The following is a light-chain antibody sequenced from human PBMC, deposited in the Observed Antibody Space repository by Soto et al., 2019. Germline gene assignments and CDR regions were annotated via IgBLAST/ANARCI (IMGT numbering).Light chain of an antibody. CDR2: EVS. V-gene: IGLV2-14*01. Sequence: QSALTQPASVSGAPGQSITISCTGTSSDVGGYNYVSWYQQHPGKAPKLMIYEVSNRPSGVSSRFSGSKSGNTVFLTISGLQAGDEADYYCSSYPSSSYVLGTGTQVTVL. J-gene: IGLJ1*01. CDR3: SSYPSSSYV. CDR1: SSDVGGYNY.